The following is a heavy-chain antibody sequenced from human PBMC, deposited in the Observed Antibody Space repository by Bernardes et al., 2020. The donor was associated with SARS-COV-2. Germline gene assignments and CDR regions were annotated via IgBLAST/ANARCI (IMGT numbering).Heavy chain of an antibody. CDR2: ISYDGGNK. V-gene: IGHV3-30-3*01. CDR3: ARGPSRYCTNTTCEEGGGMDV. D-gene: IGHD2-2*01. J-gene: IGHJ6*02. Sequence: GGSLRLSCAASGFPFSDYAIHWVRQAPGRGLEWVAVISYDGGNKYYADSVKGRFTISRDNSKNTLYLQMIGLRAEDTAVYYCARGPSRYCTNTTCEEGGGMDVWGQGTTVTVSS. CDR1: GFPFSDYA.